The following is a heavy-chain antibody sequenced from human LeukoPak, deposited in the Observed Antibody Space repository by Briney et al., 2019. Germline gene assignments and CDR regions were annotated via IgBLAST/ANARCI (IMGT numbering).Heavy chain of an antibody. CDR2: IYPGDTET. CDR1: GYRFISYW. D-gene: IGHD6-19*01. J-gene: IGHJ4*02. Sequence: GESLRISFQGSGYRFISYWIGWGRQMPGKGLEWMGAIYPGDTETGYSPSFQGQVTISADKSISTAYLQWSSLKASDTAMFYCARQPSYSIGFGVDYWGQGTLATVSS. CDR3: ARQPSYSIGFGVDY. V-gene: IGHV5-51*01.